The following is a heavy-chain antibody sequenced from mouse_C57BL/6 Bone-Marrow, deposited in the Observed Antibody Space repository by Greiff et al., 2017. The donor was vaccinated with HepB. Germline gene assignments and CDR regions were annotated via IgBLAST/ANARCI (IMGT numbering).Heavy chain of an antibody. CDR2: INPNNGGT. Sequence: EVKLQQSGPELVKPGASVKISCKASGYTFTDYYMNWVKQSHGKSLEWIGDINPNNGGTSYNQKFKGKATLTVDKSSSTAYMELRSLTSEDSAVYYCARGRNYYGSSYNFDYWGQGTTLTVSS. D-gene: IGHD1-1*01. J-gene: IGHJ2*01. CDR3: ARGRNYYGSSYNFDY. CDR1: GYTFTDYY. V-gene: IGHV1-26*01.